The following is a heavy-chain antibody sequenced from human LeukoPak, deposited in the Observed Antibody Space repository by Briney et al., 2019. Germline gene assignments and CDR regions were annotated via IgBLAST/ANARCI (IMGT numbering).Heavy chain of an antibody. CDR2: IFYSGST. V-gene: IGHV4-39*07. Sequence: SETLSLTCTVSGGSISTSNYYWGWIRQPPGKDLEWIGNIFYSGSTYYSPSLKSRVTISLDTSRNQFSLKLSSVTAADTAVYYCARGPVVNVLRYSFYYYMDVWGKGTTVTVSS. D-gene: IGHD3-9*01. CDR1: GGSISTSNYY. CDR3: ARGPVVNVLRYSFYYYMDV. J-gene: IGHJ6*03.